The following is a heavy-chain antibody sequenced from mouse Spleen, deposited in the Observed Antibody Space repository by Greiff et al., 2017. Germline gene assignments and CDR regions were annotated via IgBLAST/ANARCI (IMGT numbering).Heavy chain of an antibody. Sequence: VQLQQSGPELVKPGASVKISCKASGYSFTGYYMNWVKQSPEKSLEWIGEINPSTGGTTYNQKFKAKATLTVDKSSSTAYMQLKSLTSEDSAVYYCARNVYWYFDVWGAGTTVTVSS. J-gene: IGHJ1*01. CDR1: GYSFTGYY. CDR3: ARNVYWYFDV. V-gene: IGHV1-42*01. CDR2: INPSTGGT.